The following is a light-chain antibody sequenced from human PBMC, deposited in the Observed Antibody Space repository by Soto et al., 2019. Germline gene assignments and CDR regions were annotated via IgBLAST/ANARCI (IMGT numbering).Light chain of an antibody. CDR1: RLVSSY. CDR2: DAS. CDR3: QQRDIWSWT. J-gene: IGKJ1*01. Sequence: VLTPSRATLTLYQGDRATLSCRASRLVSSYLAWYHQKVGQAHRLLIYDASNRAAGTPCRCSGSGSGTDFTLTSSILEPEVFAVYYRQQRDIWSWTFGQGANVDIK. V-gene: IGKV3-11*01.